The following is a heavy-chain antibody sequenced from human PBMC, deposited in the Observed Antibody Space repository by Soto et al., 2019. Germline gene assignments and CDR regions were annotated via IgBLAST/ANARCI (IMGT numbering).Heavy chain of an antibody. J-gene: IGHJ6*02. CDR3: ARVVITFEYGMDV. CDR1: GCSFISYW. V-gene: IGHV5-51*01. D-gene: IGHD3-22*01. CDR2: IYPGDSDT. Sequence: GESLKISCKGSGCSFISYWIGWVRQMPGKGLEWMGIIYPGDSDTRYSPSFQCQVTISADKSISTAYLQWSSLKASDTAMYYCARVVITFEYGMDVWGQGTTVTVSS.